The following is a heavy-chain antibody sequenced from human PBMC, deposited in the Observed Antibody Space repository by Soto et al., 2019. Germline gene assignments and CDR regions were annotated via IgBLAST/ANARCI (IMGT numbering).Heavy chain of an antibody. CDR3: ARGGLFSGTYHYFEY. CDR1: GGTFRNYA. CDR2: LIPMLGIP. Sequence: QVQLVQSGAEVKKPGSSVKVSCKTSGGTFRNYAVSWVRQAPGQGLEWMGGLIPMLGIPNYAQKFQGRISITADESTSTAYMELTGLRSEDTAIYYCARGGLFSGTYHYFEYWGQGALVTVSS. V-gene: IGHV1-69*01. J-gene: IGHJ4*02. D-gene: IGHD1-26*01.